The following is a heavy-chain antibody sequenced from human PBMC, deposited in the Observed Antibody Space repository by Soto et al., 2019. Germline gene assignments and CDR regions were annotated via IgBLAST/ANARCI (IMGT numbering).Heavy chain of an antibody. CDR3: ARQKRILLWTCFVY. CDR2: IYYSGST. V-gene: IGHV4-59*08. D-gene: IGHD5-18*01. Sequence: SETLSLTCTVSGGSISSYYWSWIRQPPGKGLEWIGYIYYSGSTNYNPSLKSRVTISVDTSKNQFSLKLSSVTAADTAVYYCARQKRILLWTCFVYWGQAPLVTVSS. CDR1: GGSISSYY. J-gene: IGHJ4*02.